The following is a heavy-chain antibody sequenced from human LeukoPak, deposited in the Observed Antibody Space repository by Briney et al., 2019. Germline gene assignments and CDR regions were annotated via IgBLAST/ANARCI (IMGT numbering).Heavy chain of an antibody. D-gene: IGHD2-2*01. CDR1: GFTFSTFW. CDR2: INSDGSRT. V-gene: IGHV3-74*01. CDR3: SIDPLRGDIILVPPAVHYMDV. Sequence: PGGSLRLSCAASGFTFSTFWLHWARQAPGKGLVWVARINSDGSRTNYADSVKGRFTISRDNAKNTLYLQMNSLRAEDTAVYYCSIDPLRGDIILVPPAVHYMDVWGKGTTVTVSS. J-gene: IGHJ6*03.